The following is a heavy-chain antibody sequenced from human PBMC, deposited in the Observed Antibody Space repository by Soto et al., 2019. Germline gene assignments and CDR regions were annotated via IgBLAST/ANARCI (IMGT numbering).Heavy chain of an antibody. Sequence: QVQLVQSGAEEKKPGASVKVSCETSGYTFTAYAIHWVRQAPGQRLEWMGWINAANGNTRYAQKSQTRLTITRDTSASTAYMDLSSLRFEDTAVYYCASSAISPSGGLFGPFDIWGQGILVAVS. CDR2: INAANGNT. CDR1: GYTFTAYA. CDR3: ASSAISPSGGLFGPFDI. D-gene: IGHD3-16*02. J-gene: IGHJ4*02. V-gene: IGHV1-3*05.